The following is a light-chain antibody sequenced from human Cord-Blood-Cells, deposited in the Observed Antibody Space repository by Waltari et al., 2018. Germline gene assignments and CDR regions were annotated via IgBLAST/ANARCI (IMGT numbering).Light chain of an antibody. Sequence: QSALTQPASVSGSPGQSITISCTGTSSDVGGYNYVSCYQQHPGKAPKLMIYDVRNRPSGFSKRFSGTRSGNTAAVTISGRQAEEEAEYYCSSYTSSSTLVFGGGTKLTGL. CDR3: SSYTSSSTLV. CDR2: DVR. J-gene: IGLJ2*01. CDR1: SSDVGGYNY. V-gene: IGLV2-14*01.